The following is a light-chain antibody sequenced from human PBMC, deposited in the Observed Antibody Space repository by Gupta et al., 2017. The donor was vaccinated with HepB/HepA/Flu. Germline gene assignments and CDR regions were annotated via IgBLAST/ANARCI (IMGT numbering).Light chain of an antibody. Sequence: IQMTQSQSSLSASVGDRVTITCQASQDISNYLNWYQQKPGKAPKLLIYDASNLETGVPSRFSGSGSGTDFTFTISSLQPEDIATYYCQQYDNLPRTFGQGTKVEIK. V-gene: IGKV1-33*01. CDR2: DAS. CDR1: QDISNY. J-gene: IGKJ1*01. CDR3: QQYDNLPRT.